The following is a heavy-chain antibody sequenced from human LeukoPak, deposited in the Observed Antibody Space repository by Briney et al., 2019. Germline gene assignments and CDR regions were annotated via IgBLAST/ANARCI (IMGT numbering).Heavy chain of an antibody. Sequence: GEALQISWKGSGYGFTSYWIDWGRQMPGKGLEWMGIIYTGESNTRYSPSLQGQVTISADKYISTTYLQWSSLKATDTAMYYCARRRSVAGIHYFSQWGQGTLVTVSS. CDR2: IYTGESNT. J-gene: IGHJ4*02. CDR3: ARRRSVAGIHYFSQ. D-gene: IGHD6-19*01. CDR1: GYGFTSYW. V-gene: IGHV5-51*01.